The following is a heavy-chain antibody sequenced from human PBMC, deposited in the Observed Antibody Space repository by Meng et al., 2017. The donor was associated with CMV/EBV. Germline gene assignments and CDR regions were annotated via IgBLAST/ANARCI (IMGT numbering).Heavy chain of an antibody. CDR2: INPSGGST. Sequence: QGKWVQCGAEVKKPGASRKVSCKASGYTLTSYYMHWVRQAPGQGLEWMGIINPSGGSTSYAQKFQGRVTMTRDTSTSTVYMELSSLRSEDTAVYYCALAEYSSSLFDYWGQGTLVTVSS. CDR3: ALAEYSSSLFDY. J-gene: IGHJ4*02. CDR1: GYTLTSYY. D-gene: IGHD6-13*01. V-gene: IGHV1-46*01.